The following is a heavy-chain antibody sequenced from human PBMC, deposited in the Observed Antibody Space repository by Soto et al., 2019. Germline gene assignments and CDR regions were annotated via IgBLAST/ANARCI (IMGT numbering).Heavy chain of an antibody. Sequence: GGSLRLSCAASGFTFDDYAMHWVRQAPGKGLEWVSLISGDGGSTYYADSVKGRFTISRDNSKNSLYLQMNSLRTEDTALYYCEKGAYSSGYYYFDYWGQGTLVTVSS. CDR1: GFTFDDYA. J-gene: IGHJ4*02. CDR2: ISGDGGST. CDR3: EKGAYSSGYYYFDY. D-gene: IGHD3-22*01. V-gene: IGHV3-43*02.